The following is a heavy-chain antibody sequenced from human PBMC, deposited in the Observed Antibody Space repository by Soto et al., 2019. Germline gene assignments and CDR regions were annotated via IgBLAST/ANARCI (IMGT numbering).Heavy chain of an antibody. CDR1: GYTFTSYD. D-gene: IGHD6-13*01. CDR3: ARDYGAAAGFYYYYYMDV. Sequence: ASVKVSCKASGYTFTSYDINWVRQATGQGLEWMGWMNPNSGNTGYAQKFQGRVTMTRNTSISTAYMELSSLRSEDTAVYYCARDYGAAAGFYYYYYMDVWGRGTTVTVSS. J-gene: IGHJ6*03. CDR2: MNPNSGNT. V-gene: IGHV1-8*01.